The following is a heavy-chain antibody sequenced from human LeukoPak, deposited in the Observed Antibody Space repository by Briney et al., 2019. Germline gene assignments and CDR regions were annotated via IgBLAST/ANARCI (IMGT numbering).Heavy chain of an antibody. CDR2: ISSSCGTT. Sequence: GGSLRLSCAASGFTFSSYAMSWVRQAPGKGLKWVSIISSSCGTTYYADSVKGRFAISRDNSKSTLYLQMDSPRAEDTAVYYCAKDKSYYDSSGYYRVSAFDIWGQGTMVTVSS. CDR1: GFTFSSYA. CDR3: AKDKSYYDSSGYYRVSAFDI. J-gene: IGHJ3*02. V-gene: IGHV3-23*01. D-gene: IGHD3-22*01.